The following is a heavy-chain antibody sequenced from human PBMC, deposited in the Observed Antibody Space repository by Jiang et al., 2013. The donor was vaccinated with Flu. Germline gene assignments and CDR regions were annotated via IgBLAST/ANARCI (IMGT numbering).Heavy chain of an antibody. J-gene: IGHJ4*02. CDR3: ARQDYGGNSGVDNFDY. D-gene: IGHD4-23*01. CDR1: GYSFTSCW. CDR2: IYPGDSDT. Sequence: GAEVKKPGESLKISCKGSGYSFTSCWIGWVRQMPGKGLEWMGIIYPGDSDTRYSPSFQGQVTISADKSISTAYLQWSSLKASDTAMYYCARQDYGGNSGVDNFDYWGQGTLVTVSS. V-gene: IGHV5-51*01.